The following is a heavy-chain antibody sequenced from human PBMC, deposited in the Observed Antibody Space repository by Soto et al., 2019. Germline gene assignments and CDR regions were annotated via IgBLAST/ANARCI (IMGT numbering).Heavy chain of an antibody. J-gene: IGHJ6*02. Sequence: GGSLRLSCAASGFTFSSYWMHWVRQAPGKGLVWVSRINSDGSSTSYADSVKGRFTISRDNAKNTLYLQMNSLRAEDTAVYYCARNKNRYSYYYGMAVWGQGTTVTVSS. V-gene: IGHV3-74*01. CDR3: ARNKNRYSYYYGMAV. CDR2: INSDGSST. CDR1: GFTFSSYW. D-gene: IGHD1-20*01.